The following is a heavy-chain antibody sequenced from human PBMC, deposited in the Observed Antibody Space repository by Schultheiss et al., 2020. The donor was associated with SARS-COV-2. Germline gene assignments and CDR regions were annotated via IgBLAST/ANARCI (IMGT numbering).Heavy chain of an antibody. V-gene: IGHV3-66*01. CDR1: GFTFSSYA. CDR2: IYSGGST. J-gene: IGHJ4*02. CDR3: ASMWRYCSGGSCYDY. D-gene: IGHD2-15*01. Sequence: GGSLRLSCAASGFTFSSYAMSWVRQAPGKGLEWVSVIYSGGSTYYADSVKGRFTISRDNSKNTLYLQMNSLRAEDTAVYYCASMWRYCSGGSCYDYWGQGTLVTVSS.